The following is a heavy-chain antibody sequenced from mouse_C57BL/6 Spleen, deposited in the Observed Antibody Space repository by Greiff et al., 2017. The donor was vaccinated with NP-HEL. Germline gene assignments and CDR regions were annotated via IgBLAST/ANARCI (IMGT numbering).Heavy chain of an antibody. J-gene: IGHJ2*01. CDR1: GYTFTSYW. D-gene: IGHD2-3*01. CDR3: ARGGLYDGYYVLDY. V-gene: IGHV1-50*01. CDR2: IDPSDSYT. Sequence: QVQLQQPGAELVKPGASVKLSCKASGYTFTSYWMQWVKQRPGQGLEWIGEIDPSDSYTNYNQKFKGKATLTVDTSSSTAYMQLSSLTSEDSAVYYCARGGLYDGYYVLDYWGQGTTLTVSS.